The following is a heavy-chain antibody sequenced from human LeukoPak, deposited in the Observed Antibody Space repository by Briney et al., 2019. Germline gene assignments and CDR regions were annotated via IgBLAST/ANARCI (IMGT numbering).Heavy chain of an antibody. V-gene: IGHV3-21*01. CDR1: GFTFSSYS. Sequence: GGALRVSCAASGFTFSSYSMNWVGQAPGKGREGLSSISGNSSYMYYADSGKGRFTISRDNARNSLYLQMKSLRAEDTAVYYCARTPSIVGYTSRELGHWYFDLWGRGTPVTVSS. D-gene: IGHD6-13*01. CDR3: ARTPSIVGYTSRELGHWYFDL. J-gene: IGHJ2*01. CDR2: ISGNSSYM.